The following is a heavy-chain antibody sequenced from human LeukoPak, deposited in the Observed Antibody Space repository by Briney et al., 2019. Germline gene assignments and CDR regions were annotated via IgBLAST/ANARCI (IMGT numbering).Heavy chain of an antibody. D-gene: IGHD3-3*01. J-gene: IGHJ6*03. CDR1: GGTFSSYA. CDR3: ARNPSTIFGVVTPYYYYYMDV. Sequence: SVKVSCKASGGTFSSYAISWVRQAPGQGLEWMGGIIPIFGTANYAQKFQGRVTITADESTSTAYMELSSLRSEDTAVYYCARNPSTIFGVVTPYYYYYMDVWGKGTTVTVSS. CDR2: IIPIFGTA. V-gene: IGHV1-69*13.